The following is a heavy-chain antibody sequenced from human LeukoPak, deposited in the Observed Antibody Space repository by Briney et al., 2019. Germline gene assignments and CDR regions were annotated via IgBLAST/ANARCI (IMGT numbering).Heavy chain of an antibody. CDR2: IKQDGTEE. CDR1: GFTFSSSW. J-gene: IGHJ4*02. V-gene: IGHV3-7*03. CDR3: ARDPCHGALDY. D-gene: IGHD2-2*01. Sequence: GGSLRLSCVASGFTFSSSWMSWVRRAPGEGLEWVANIKQDGTEEYYVDSVRGRFSISKDNAKNSLYLQMNSLRAEDTAVYYCARDPCHGALDYWGQGALVTVSS.